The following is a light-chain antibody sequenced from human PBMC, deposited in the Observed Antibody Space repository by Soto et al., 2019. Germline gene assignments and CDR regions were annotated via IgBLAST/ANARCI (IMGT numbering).Light chain of an antibody. CDR2: EGS. CDR3: CSYAGSSTYV. V-gene: IGLV2-23*01. J-gene: IGLJ1*01. CDR1: SSDVGSYNL. Sequence: QSALTQPASVSGSPGQSITISCTGTSSDVGSYNLVSWYQQHPGKAPKLMIYEGSKRPSGVSNRFSGSKSGNTASLTISGLQVEDEADYYCCSYAGSSTYVFGTGTKLTVL.